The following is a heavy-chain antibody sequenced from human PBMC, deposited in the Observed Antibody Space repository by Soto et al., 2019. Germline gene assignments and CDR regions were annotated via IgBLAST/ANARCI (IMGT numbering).Heavy chain of an antibody. Sequence: GESLKISCKGSGYSFTSYWIGWVRQMPGKGLEWMGIIYPGDSDTRYSPSFQGQVTISADKSISTAYLQWSSLKASDTAMYYCARHTDPYYVIMTGVPEYFHHWGQGTLVTISS. CDR1: GYSFTSYW. D-gene: IGHD3-9*01. J-gene: IGHJ1*01. CDR3: ARHTDPYYVIMTGVPEYFHH. V-gene: IGHV5-51*01. CDR2: IYPGDSDT.